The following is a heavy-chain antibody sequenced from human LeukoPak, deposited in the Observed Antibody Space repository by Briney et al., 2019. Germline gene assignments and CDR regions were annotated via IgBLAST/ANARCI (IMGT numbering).Heavy chain of an antibody. J-gene: IGHJ6*03. Sequence: SETLSLTCAVYGGSFSGYYWSWIRQPPGKGLEWIGEINHSGSTNYNPSLKSRVTISINTSKNQFSLKLSSVTAADTAVYYCARTTEGYCRGRSCYSYYYYMDVWGKGTTVTVSS. V-gene: IGHV4-34*01. D-gene: IGHD2-15*01. CDR2: INHSGST. CDR3: ARTTEGYCRGRSCYSYYYYMDV. CDR1: GGSFSGYY.